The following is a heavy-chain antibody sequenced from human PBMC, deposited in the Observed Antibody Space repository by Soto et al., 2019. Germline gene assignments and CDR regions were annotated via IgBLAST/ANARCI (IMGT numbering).Heavy chain of an antibody. V-gene: IGHV3-30*18. D-gene: IGHD4-17*01. J-gene: IGHJ4*02. CDR2: ISYDGSNK. CDR3: AKDGPDYGDYATY. CDR1: GFTFSSYG. Sequence: GGSLRLSCAASGFTFSSYGMHWVRQAPGKGLEWVAVISYDGSNKYYADSVKGRLTISRDNSKNTLYLQMNSLRAEDTAVYYCAKDGPDYGDYATYWGQGTLVTVSS.